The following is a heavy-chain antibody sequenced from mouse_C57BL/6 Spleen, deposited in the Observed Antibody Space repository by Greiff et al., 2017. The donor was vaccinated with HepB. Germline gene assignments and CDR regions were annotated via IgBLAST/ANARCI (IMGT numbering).Heavy chain of an antibody. CDR2: IWSDGST. CDR3: ARAPRGTVVATNAMDY. D-gene: IGHD1-1*01. V-gene: IGHV2-6*03. Sequence: VKLQESGPGLVAPSQSLSITCTVSGFSLTSYGVHWVRQPPGKGLEWLVVIWSDGSTTYNTALKSRLSISTDNSKSQVFLKMNSLQTDDTALYYCARAPRGTVVATNAMDYWGQGTSVTVSS. J-gene: IGHJ4*01. CDR1: GFSLTSYG.